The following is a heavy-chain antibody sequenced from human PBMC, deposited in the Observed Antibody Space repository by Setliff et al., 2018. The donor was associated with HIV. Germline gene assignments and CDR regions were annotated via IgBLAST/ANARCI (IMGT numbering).Heavy chain of an antibody. CDR3: AREMGPSLAARQLYNWFDP. CDR1: GYTFTGYY. V-gene: IGHV1-2*06. J-gene: IGHJ5*02. Sequence: ASVKVSCKSSGYTFTGYYMHWVRQAPGQGLEWMGRINPNSAGTNYAQKFQGRVTMTRDTSISTAYMELSRLRSDDTAVYYCAREMGPSLAARQLYNWFDPWGHGTLFTVSS. D-gene: IGHD2-15*01. CDR2: INPNSAGT.